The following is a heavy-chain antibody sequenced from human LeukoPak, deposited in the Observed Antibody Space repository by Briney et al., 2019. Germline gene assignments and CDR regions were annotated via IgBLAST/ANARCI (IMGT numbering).Heavy chain of an antibody. CDR2: INPNSGGT. CDR1: GYTFTGYY. Sequence: GASVKVSCKASGYTFTGYYMHWVRQAPGQGLEWMGWINPNSGGTNYAQKFQGRVTMTRDTSISTAYMELSRLRSDDTAVYCCARDAYSSSWYARYFDYWGQGTLVTVSS. D-gene: IGHD6-13*01. V-gene: IGHV1-2*02. J-gene: IGHJ4*02. CDR3: ARDAYSSSWYARYFDY.